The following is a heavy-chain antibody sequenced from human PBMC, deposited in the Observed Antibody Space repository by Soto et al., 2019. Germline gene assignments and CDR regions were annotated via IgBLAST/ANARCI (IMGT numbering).Heavy chain of an antibody. CDR3: AKDKPVHVYGAGISDGMDV. CDR1: GFTFSSYG. D-gene: IGHD4-17*01. CDR2: ISYDGSNK. V-gene: IGHV3-30*18. J-gene: IGHJ6*02. Sequence: GGSLRLSCAASGFTFSSYGMHWVRQAPGKGLEWVAVISYDGSNKYYADSVKGRFTISRDNSKNTLYLQMNSLRAEDTAVYYCAKDKPVHVYGAGISDGMDVWGQGTTVTVSS.